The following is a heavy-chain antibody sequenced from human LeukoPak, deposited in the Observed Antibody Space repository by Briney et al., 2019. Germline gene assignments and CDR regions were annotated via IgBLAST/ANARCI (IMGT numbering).Heavy chain of an antibody. V-gene: IGHV3-15*01. CDR3: TTDYPSGYYYVDY. J-gene: IGHJ4*02. CDR2: KSKTDGGTT. CDR1: GFTFSNAW. Sequence: GGSLRLSCAASGFTFSNAWMSWVRQAPGKGLEWVGRKSKTDGGTTDYAAPVKGRFTISKDDSKNTLYLQMNSLKTEDTAVYYCTTDYPSGYYYVDYWGQGTLVTVSS. D-gene: IGHD3-22*01.